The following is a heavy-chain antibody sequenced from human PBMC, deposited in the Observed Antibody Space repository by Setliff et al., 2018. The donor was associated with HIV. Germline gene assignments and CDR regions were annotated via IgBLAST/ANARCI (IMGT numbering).Heavy chain of an antibody. CDR2: ITHRGST. CDR1: GGSISDDKW. CDR3: ARGQHVFPAPHYMDV. J-gene: IGHJ6*03. Sequence: SETLSLTCAVSGGSISDDKWWVWVRQPPSKGLEWIGEITHRGSTTYNPTLQSRVAISVDTSRRQFTLKLGSVTAADTAVYYCARGQHVFPAPHYMDVWDKGTTVTVSS. D-gene: IGHD2-2*01. V-gene: IGHV4-4*02.